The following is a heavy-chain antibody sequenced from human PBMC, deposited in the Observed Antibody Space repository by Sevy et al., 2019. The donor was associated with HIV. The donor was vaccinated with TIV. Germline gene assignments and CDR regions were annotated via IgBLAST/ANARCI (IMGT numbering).Heavy chain of an antibody. V-gene: IGHV4-61*01. Sequence: SETLSLTCTVSGGSVSSGSYYWTWIRQPPGKGLEWIGYIYKSGRTNYNPSLKSRVTISEDTSKNQFSLKLSSVTAAETAVYYCARDHGHGGWLVDYWGQGTLVTVSS. CDR1: GGSVSSGSYY. D-gene: IGHD6-19*01. CDR3: ARDHGHGGWLVDY. J-gene: IGHJ4*02. CDR2: IYKSGRT.